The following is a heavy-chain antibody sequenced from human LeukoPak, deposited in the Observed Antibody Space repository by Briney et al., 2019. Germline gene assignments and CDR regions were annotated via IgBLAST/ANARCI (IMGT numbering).Heavy chain of an antibody. D-gene: IGHD3-3*01. CDR3: ARDGAVYDFWSGYYGGGDFDY. CDR1: GFTFSSYG. Sequence: PGGSLRLSCAASGFTFSSYGMSWVRQAPGKGLEWVSSISSSSSYIYYADSVKGRFTISRDNAKNSLYLQMNSLRAEDTAVYYCARDGAVYDFWSGYYGGGDFDYWGQGTLVTVSS. V-gene: IGHV3-21*01. CDR2: ISSSSSYI. J-gene: IGHJ4*02.